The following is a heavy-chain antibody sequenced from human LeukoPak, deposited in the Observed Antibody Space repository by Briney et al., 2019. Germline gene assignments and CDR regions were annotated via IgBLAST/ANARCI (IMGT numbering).Heavy chain of an antibody. CDR3: AREYCSGTSCPKPYYYYYYMDV. CDR1: GFTFSGYA. D-gene: IGHD2-2*01. CDR2: VSSSGAGT. J-gene: IGHJ6*03. V-gene: IGHV3-23*01. Sequence: GGSLRLSCAASGFTFSGYAMSWVRQAPGKGLEWVSVVSSSGAGTYYADSVKGRFTISRDNSKYTLHLQMNSLRAEDTAVYYCAREYCSGTSCPKPYYYYYYMDVWGKGTTVTISS.